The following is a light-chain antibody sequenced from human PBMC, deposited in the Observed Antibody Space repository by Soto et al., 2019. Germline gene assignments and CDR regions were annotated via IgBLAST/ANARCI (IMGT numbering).Light chain of an antibody. CDR3: LQDYNYPLT. Sequence: AIQMTQSPSSLSASVGDRVTITCRASQDIRTDLGWYQQKPGKAPKLLIYAASSLRSGVPSRFSGSGSGTDFTLTISSLQPEDFATYYCLQDYNYPLTFGGGTKVDIK. V-gene: IGKV1-6*01. CDR1: QDIRTD. CDR2: AAS. J-gene: IGKJ4*01.